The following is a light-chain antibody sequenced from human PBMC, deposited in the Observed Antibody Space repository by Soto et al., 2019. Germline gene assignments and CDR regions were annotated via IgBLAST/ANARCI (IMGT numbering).Light chain of an antibody. CDR2: DVS. CDR3: SSYYTRNTRQMV. CDR1: SSDVGGYNY. V-gene: IGLV2-14*03. J-gene: IGLJ1*01. Sequence: QSALTQPASVSGSPGQSITISCTGTSSDVGGYNYVSWYQHHPGKAPKLIIYDVSNRPSGVSIRFSGSKSDNTASLTISGLQPEDEADDHCSSYYTRNTRQMVFGTGTKLTVL.